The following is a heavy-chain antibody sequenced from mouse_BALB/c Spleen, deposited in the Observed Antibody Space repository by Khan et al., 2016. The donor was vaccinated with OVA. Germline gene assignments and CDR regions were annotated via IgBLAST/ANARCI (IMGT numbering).Heavy chain of an antibody. CDR2: INTHSGVP. V-gene: IGHV9-4*02. J-gene: IGHJ1*01. CDR3: ARSYRYYGYFDF. CDR1: GYTFTTAG. D-gene: IGHD2-14*01. Sequence: QIQLVQSGPELKKPGETVRISCKASGYTFTTAGMQWVQKMPGKGLKWIGWINTHSGVPKYAEDFKGRFAFSLETSASTAYLQISNLKNEDTATYFCARSYRYYGYFDFWGAGTTVTVSS.